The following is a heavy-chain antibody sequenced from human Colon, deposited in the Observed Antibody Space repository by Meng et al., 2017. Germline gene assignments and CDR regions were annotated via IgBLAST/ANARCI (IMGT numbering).Heavy chain of an antibody. D-gene: IGHD2-15*01. CDR2: MNPNSGNT. CDR3: ARLGKGRCIVVVVAATPTNYFDY. V-gene: IGHV1-8*01. CDR1: GYTFTSYD. Sequence: ASVKVSCKASGYTFTSYDINWVRQATGQGLEWMGWMNPNSGNTGYAQKFQGRVTMTRNTSISTAYMELSRLRSDDAVVYYGARLGKGRCIVVVVAATPTNYFDYWGQGTLVTVSS. J-gene: IGHJ4*02.